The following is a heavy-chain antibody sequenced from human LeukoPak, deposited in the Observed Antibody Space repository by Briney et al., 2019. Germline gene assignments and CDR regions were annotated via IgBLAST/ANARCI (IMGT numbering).Heavy chain of an antibody. CDR3: TTFHGPALLYGPRRHGYVHY. D-gene: IGHD3-16*01. Sequence: GGSLTLSCAASGFTCSNAWMMWLRQAPGKGREWVVRIKSKTDSGAKDYAAPVKGILTISRGDSKNELNLKMNNLKTEHTAVYYCTTFHGPALLYGPRRHGYVHYWGQGTLVTVSS. CDR2: IKSKTDSGAK. CDR1: GFTCSNAW. V-gene: IGHV3-15*01. J-gene: IGHJ4*02.